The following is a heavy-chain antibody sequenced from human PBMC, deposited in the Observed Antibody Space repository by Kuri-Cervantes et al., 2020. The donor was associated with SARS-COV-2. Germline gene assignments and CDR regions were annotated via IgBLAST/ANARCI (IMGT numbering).Heavy chain of an antibody. V-gene: IGHV2-5*01. CDR1: GFSLSTSGVG. CDR2: IYWNDDK. Sequence: SGPTLVKPTQTLTLTCTFSGFSLSTSGVGVGWIRQPPGKALEWLALIYWNDDKRYSPSLKSRLTITKDTSKNQVVLTMTNMDPVDIATYYCARKVVVDAFDIWGQGTMVTVSS. J-gene: IGHJ3*02. D-gene: IGHD3-22*01. CDR3: ARKVVVDAFDI.